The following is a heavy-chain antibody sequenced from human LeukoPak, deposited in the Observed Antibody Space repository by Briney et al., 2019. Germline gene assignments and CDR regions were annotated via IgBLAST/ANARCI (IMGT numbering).Heavy chain of an antibody. V-gene: IGHV4-59*08. CDR1: GGSINSDY. J-gene: IGHJ4*02. CDR2: IHYSGST. CDR3: ARHQLRGFLDDY. D-gene: IGHD3-10*01. Sequence: SETQSLTCTVSGGSINSDYRSWIRQPPGKGLEWVGCIHYSGSTNYNPSLNSRVTISIDTSKKQFSLKLNSVTAADTAVYYCARHQLRGFLDDYWGQGTLVTVSS.